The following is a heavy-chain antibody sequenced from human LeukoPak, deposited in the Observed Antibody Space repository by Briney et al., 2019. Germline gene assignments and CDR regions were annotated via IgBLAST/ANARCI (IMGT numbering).Heavy chain of an antibody. Sequence: SETLSLTCTVSGGSISSYYWSWIRQPAGKGLEWIGRIYTSGSTNYNPSLKSRVTISVDTSKNQFSLKLSSVTAADTAVYYCAREAPYGSGSYRDYWGQGTLVTVSS. CDR3: AREAPYGSGSYRDY. V-gene: IGHV4-4*07. D-gene: IGHD3-10*01. CDR1: GGSISSYY. CDR2: IYTSGST. J-gene: IGHJ4*02.